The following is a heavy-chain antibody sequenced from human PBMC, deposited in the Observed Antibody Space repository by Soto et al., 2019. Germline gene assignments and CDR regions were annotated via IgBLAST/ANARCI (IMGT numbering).Heavy chain of an antibody. D-gene: IGHD6-19*01. J-gene: IGHJ4*02. CDR1: QYTFTNYY. V-gene: IGHV1-2*02. CDR3: ATSSDWSPLLDY. CDR2: INNGGGT. Sequence: ASVKVSCKASQYTFTNYYLHWVRQAPGRRPEWMGWINNGGGTIYAQKFQGRLTMTRGTSITTAYMELSRLNSDDTAFYYCATSSDWSPLLDYWGQGTLVTVSS.